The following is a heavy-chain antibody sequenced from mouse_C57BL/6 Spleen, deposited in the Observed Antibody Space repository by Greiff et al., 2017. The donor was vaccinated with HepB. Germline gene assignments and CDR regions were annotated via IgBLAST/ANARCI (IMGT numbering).Heavy chain of an antibody. V-gene: IGHV5-16*01. CDR1: GFTFSDYY. J-gene: IGHJ4*01. CDR3: ARDRGIYYDYGYAMDY. D-gene: IGHD2-4*01. Sequence: EVMLVESEGGLVQPGSSMKLSCTASGFTFSDYYMAWVRQVPEKGLEWVANINYDGSSTYYLDSLKSRFIISRDNAKNTLYLQMSSLKSEDTATYYCARDRGIYYDYGYAMDYWGQGTSVTVSS. CDR2: INYDGSST.